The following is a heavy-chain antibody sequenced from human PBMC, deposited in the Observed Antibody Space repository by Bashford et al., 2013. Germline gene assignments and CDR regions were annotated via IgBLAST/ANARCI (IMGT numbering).Heavy chain of an antibody. CDR1: GFDVSNSY. CDR3: ARDLGTETTKSAGAYPPYAMDV. V-gene: IGHV3-53*01. D-gene: IGHD4-17*01. Sequence: GSLRLSCEASGFDVSNSYMNWVRQAPGKGLEWVSVMYSGGATYYADSVKGRFVISRDNSKNTLYLQMKSLSAEDTAVYYCARDLGTETTKSAGAYPPYAMDVVGPRDHGHRLL. CDR2: MYSGGAT. J-gene: IGHJ6*02.